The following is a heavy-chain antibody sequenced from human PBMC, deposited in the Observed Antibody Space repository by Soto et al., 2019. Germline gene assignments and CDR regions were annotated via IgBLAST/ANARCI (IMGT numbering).Heavy chain of an antibody. CDR2: ISGSGGST. J-gene: IGHJ6*02. D-gene: IGHD3-9*01. CDR1: GFIFSNYA. Sequence: GGSLRLSCVASGFIFSNYAISWLRQGPGKGLEWVSAISGSGGSTYYADSVKGRFTISRDNSKNTAYLQMNSLKTEDTAVYYCTRGGRQIRYFDPGEYYGMDVWGQGTTVTVSS. CDR3: TRGGRQIRYFDPGEYYGMDV. V-gene: IGHV3-23*01.